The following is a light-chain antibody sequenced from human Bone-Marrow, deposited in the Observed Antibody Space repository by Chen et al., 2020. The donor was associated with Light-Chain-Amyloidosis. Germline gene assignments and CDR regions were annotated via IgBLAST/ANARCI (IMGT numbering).Light chain of an antibody. CDR1: SGSNATNN. Sequence: NFLLTQPHSSSSSAAEPVIPSCTRGSGSNATNNVQWSQQRPGSSPPTVIDEDDRRPSGVPDRCFASIDTSNNSAFPTSTGLKTEDEAYYCCQCYRGSSQGVFGGGTKLTVL. CDR3: QCYRGSSQGV. CDR2: EDD. J-gene: IGLJ3*02. V-gene: IGLV6-57*01.